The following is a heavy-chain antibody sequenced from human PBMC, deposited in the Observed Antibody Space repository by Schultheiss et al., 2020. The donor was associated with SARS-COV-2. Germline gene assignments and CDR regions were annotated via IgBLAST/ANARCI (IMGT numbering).Heavy chain of an antibody. CDR2: ISYDGSNK. CDR3: ATLGSNSSESGDFYEADY. Sequence: GGSLRLSCAASGFTFSSYAMHWVRQAPGKGLEWVAVISYDGSNKYYADSVKGRFTISRDNSKNTLYLQMNSLRPEDTAVYYCATLGSNSSESGDFYEADYWGQGALVTVSS. CDR1: GFTFSSYA. J-gene: IGHJ4*02. D-gene: IGHD2-21*01. V-gene: IGHV3-30*04.